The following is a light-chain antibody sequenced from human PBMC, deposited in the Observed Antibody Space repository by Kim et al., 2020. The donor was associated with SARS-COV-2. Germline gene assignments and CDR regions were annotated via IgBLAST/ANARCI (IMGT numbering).Light chain of an antibody. Sequence: ASIGDRVTITLRASQGIGSYLAWYQQKPGKAPKLLIYGASTLQNGVPSRFSGRGSGTDFTLTVSSLQPEDFATYYCQYLDGYPIPFGQGTRLEIK. J-gene: IGKJ5*01. CDR1: QGIGSY. CDR3: QYLDGYPIP. CDR2: GAS. V-gene: IGKV1-9*01.